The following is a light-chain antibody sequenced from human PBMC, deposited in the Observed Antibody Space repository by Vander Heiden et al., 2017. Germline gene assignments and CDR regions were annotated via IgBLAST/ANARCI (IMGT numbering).Light chain of an antibody. CDR1: SSNIGAGYD. Sequence: QSVLTQPPSVSGAQGQRVTISCTGSSSNIGAGYDVHWYQQLPGTAPKLLIYGNSNRPSGVPDRFSGSKSGTSASLAITGLQAEDEADYYCQSYDSSHWVFGGGTKLTVL. J-gene: IGLJ3*02. CDR3: QSYDSSHWV. V-gene: IGLV1-40*01. CDR2: GNS.